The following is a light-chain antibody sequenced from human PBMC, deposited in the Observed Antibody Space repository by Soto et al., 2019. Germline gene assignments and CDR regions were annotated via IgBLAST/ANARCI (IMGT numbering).Light chain of an antibody. CDR2: DDS. CDR1: NIGSKS. Sequence: SYELTQPPSVSVAPGQTARITCGGNNIGSKSVHWYQQKPGQAPVLVVYDDSDRPSGIPGRFSGSTSGNTATLTISRVEAGDEADYYCQVWDSSSDHWVFGGGTKLTVL. J-gene: IGLJ3*02. CDR3: QVWDSSSDHWV. V-gene: IGLV3-21*02.